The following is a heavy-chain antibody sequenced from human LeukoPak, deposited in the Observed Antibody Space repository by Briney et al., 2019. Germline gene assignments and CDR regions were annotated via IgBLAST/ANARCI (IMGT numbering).Heavy chain of an antibody. CDR1: GFTFSSYS. J-gene: IGHJ6*03. Sequence: GGSLRLPCVASGFTFSSYSMNWVRRAPGKGLEWVSSITSSSTYIYYADSVKGRFTISRDNAKNSLYLQMNSLRAEDTAVYYCARDPIVVVPSASFYYYMDVWGKGTTVTVSS. CDR2: ITSSSTYI. V-gene: IGHV3-21*01. CDR3: ARDPIVVVPSASFYYYMDV. D-gene: IGHD2-2*01.